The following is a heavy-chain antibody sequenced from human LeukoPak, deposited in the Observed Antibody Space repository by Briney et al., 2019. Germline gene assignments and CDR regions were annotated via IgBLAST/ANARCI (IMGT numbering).Heavy chain of an antibody. CDR3: ARGYYDSSGYYGFDY. D-gene: IGHD3-22*01. V-gene: IGHV3-66*02. Sequence: SGGSLRLYRAASGFTVSSNYMSWVRQAPGKGLEWVSVIYSGGSTYYADSVKGRFTISRDNSKNTLYLQMNSLRAEDTAVYYCARGYYDSSGYYGFDYWGQGTLVTVSS. CDR1: GFTVSSNY. J-gene: IGHJ4*02. CDR2: IYSGGST.